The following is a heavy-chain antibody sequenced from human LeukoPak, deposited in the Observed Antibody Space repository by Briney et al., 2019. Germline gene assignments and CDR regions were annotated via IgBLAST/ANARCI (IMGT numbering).Heavy chain of an antibody. CDR3: ARGYEYGWYHP. Sequence: AVKVSCNYSGYTFTDYYLHWVRQAPGQGLEWMGWINPNRGATTSAQKFQDRVTMTRDTSISTGFMELNSVRSDDTAVYYCARGYEYGWYHPWGQGTLVTVSS. D-gene: IGHD3-16*01. V-gene: IGHV1-2*02. CDR2: INPNRGAT. J-gene: IGHJ5*02. CDR1: GYTFTDYY.